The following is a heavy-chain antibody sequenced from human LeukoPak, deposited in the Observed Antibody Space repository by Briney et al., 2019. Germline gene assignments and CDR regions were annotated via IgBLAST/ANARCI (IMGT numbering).Heavy chain of an antibody. D-gene: IGHD1-7*01. Sequence: GGSLRLSCAASGFTFSSYEMNWVRQAPGKGLEWVSYISSSGSTIYYADSVKGRFTISRDNARNSLYLQMNSLRAEDAAVYYCARDSEGVTGTTSWFDPWGQGTLVTVSS. CDR2: ISSSGSTI. CDR1: GFTFSSYE. V-gene: IGHV3-48*03. CDR3: ARDSEGVTGTTSWFDP. J-gene: IGHJ5*02.